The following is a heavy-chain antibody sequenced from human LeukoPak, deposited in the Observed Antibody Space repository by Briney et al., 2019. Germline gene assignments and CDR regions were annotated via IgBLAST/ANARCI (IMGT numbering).Heavy chain of an antibody. CDR1: GFTFSSYG. J-gene: IGHJ4*02. CDR2: ISDST. Sequence: GGSLRLSCAASGFTFSSYGMSWVRQAPGKGLEWVSSISDSTYYADSVKGRFTISRDNSKNTLYLQMNSLRTEDTAVYYCAKGWQQPGYWGQGTLVTVSA. V-gene: IGHV3-23*01. CDR3: AKGWQQPGY. D-gene: IGHD6-13*01.